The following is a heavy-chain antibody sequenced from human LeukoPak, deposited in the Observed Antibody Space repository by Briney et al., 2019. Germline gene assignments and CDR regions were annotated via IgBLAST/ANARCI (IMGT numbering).Heavy chain of an antibody. J-gene: IGHJ3*02. V-gene: IGHV4-59*01. CDR3: AREPHSSSPGGAFDI. D-gene: IGHD6-6*01. Sequence: NSSETLSLTCTVSGGSISSYYWSWIRQPPGKGLEWIGYIHYSGSTNYNPSLKSRVTISVDTSKNQFSLKLSSVTAADTAVYYCAREPHSSSPGGAFDIWGQGTMVTVSS. CDR1: GGSISSYY. CDR2: IHYSGST.